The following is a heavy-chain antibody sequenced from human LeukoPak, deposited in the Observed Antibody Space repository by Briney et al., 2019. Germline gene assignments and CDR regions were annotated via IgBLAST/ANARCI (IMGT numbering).Heavy chain of an antibody. V-gene: IGHV3-15*01. D-gene: IGHD2-2*01. Sequence: GGSLRLSCAASGFTFSNAWMSWVRQAPGKGLEWVGHIKSKTDGGTTDYAAPVKGRFTISRDDSKNTLYLQMNSLKAEDAAVYYCTTEYCSSTSCASDYWGQGTLVTASS. CDR2: IKSKTDGGTT. J-gene: IGHJ4*02. CDR1: GFTFSNAW. CDR3: TTEYCSSTSCASDY.